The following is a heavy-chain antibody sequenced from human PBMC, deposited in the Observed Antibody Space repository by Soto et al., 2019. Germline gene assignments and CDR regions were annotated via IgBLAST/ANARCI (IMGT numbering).Heavy chain of an antibody. CDR3: ARGEGDRGFDP. D-gene: IGHD3-10*01. CDR1: GFTFSSYS. Sequence: GGSLRLSCAASGFTFSSYSMNWVRQAPGKGLEWVSSISSSSSYIYYADSVKGRFTISRDNAKNSLYLQMNSLRAEDTAVYYCARGEGDRGFDPWGQGTLVTVSS. V-gene: IGHV3-21*01. J-gene: IGHJ5*02. CDR2: ISSSSSYI.